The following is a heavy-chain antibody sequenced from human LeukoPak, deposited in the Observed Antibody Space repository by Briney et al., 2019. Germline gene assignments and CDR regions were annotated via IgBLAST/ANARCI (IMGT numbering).Heavy chain of an antibody. J-gene: IGHJ4*02. D-gene: IGHD2/OR15-2a*01. CDR3: ARGEILNDY. V-gene: IGHV3-48*02. CDR1: GFTFSSNA. Sequence: PGGSLRLSCSASGFTFSSNAMNWVRQAPGKGLEWVSYISTTSSTIYYADSVKGRFTISRDTAKNSLYLQMNSLRDEDTAVYYCARGEILNDYWGQGTLVTVSS. CDR2: ISTTSSTI.